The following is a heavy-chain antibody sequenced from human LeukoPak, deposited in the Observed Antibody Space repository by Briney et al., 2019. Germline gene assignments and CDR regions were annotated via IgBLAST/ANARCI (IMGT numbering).Heavy chain of an antibody. D-gene: IGHD2-8*01. Sequence: SETLSLTCAVYGGSFSGYYWSWIRQPPGKGLEWIGEINHSGSTNYNPSLKSRVTISVDMSKNQFSLKLSSVTAADTAVYYCARRPLSMDAFDIWGQGTLVTVSS. J-gene: IGHJ3*02. V-gene: IGHV4-34*01. CDR2: INHSGST. CDR1: GGSFSGYY. CDR3: ARRPLSMDAFDI.